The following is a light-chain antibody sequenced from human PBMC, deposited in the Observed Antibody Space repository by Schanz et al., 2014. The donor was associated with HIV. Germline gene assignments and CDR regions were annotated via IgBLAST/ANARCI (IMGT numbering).Light chain of an antibody. CDR1: SSNIGSNT. V-gene: IGLV1-44*01. CDR3: QSYDSSLNSYV. J-gene: IGLJ1*01. CDR2: DDT. Sequence: QSVLTQPPSASGTPGQRVTISCSGSSSNIGSNTVSWYQQLPGTAPKLLIYDDTQRPSGVPDRFSGSKFDTSAPLAISGLQSEDEADYYCQSYDSSLNSYVFGSGTKLTVL.